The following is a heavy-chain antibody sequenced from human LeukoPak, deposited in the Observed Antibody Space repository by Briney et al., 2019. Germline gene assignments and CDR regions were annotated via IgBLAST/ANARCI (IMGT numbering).Heavy chain of an antibody. CDR2: IIPIFGTA. CDR3: ATRYCSGTSCYRGAFDV. D-gene: IGHD2-2*02. Sequence: SVKVSCKASGGTFSSYAISWVRQAPGQGLEWMGGIIPIFGTANYAQKFQGRVTITTDESTSTAYMELSSLRADDTAVYYCATRYCSGTSCYRGAFDVWGQGTMVTVSS. CDR1: GGTFSSYA. J-gene: IGHJ3*01. V-gene: IGHV1-69*05.